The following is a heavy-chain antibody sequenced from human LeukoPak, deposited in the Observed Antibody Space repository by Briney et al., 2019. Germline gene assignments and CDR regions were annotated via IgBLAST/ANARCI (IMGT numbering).Heavy chain of an antibody. Sequence: KSSETLSLTCAVYGGSFSGYYWSWIRQPPGNGLEWIVEINHSGRTNYNPSLKSQVDISVDQSKNQFSLKLSSVTAADTAVYYCARTREYYYGMDVWGKGTTVTVSS. CDR2: INHSGRT. V-gene: IGHV4-34*01. CDR1: GGSFSGYY. J-gene: IGHJ6*04. CDR3: ARTREYYYGMDV.